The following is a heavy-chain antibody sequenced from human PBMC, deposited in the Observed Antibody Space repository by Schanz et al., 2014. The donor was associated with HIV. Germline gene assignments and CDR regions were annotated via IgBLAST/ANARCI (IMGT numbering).Heavy chain of an antibody. CDR1: GLPFSTYA. J-gene: IGHJ4*02. V-gene: IGHV3-23*01. Sequence: EVQLLESGGGLVQPGGSLRLSCTASGLPFSTYAMSWVRRAPGKGLEWVSGISISGETTYYADSVKGRFTISRDNSKNTLYLQMNSLRVEDTAVYYCANEEVPNDYWGQGTLVTVSS. CDR2: ISISGETT. CDR3: ANEEVPNDY.